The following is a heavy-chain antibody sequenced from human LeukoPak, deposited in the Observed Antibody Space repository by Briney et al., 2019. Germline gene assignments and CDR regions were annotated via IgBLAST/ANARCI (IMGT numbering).Heavy chain of an antibody. D-gene: IGHD2/OR15-2a*01. J-gene: IGHJ5*02. CDR1: GFTFDDYA. V-gene: IGHV3-9*01. CDR2: ISWNSGSI. Sequence: GRSLRLSCVASGFTFDDYAMNWVRQAPGKGLEWVSDISWNSGSIGYADSVKGRFTISRDNAKNSLYLQMNSLRAEDTAVYYCARIAGQDWFDPWGQGTLVTVSS. CDR3: ARIAGQDWFDP.